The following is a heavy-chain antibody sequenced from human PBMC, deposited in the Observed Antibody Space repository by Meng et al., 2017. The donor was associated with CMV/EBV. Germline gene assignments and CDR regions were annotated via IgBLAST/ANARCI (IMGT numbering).Heavy chain of an antibody. V-gene: IGHV3-30*04. CDR2: ISYDGSNK. Sequence: GGSLRLSCAASGFTFSSYAMHWVRQAPGKGLEWVAVISYDGSNKYYADSVKGRFTISRDNSKNTLYLQMNSLRAEDTAVYYCARDRRPNWFDPWGQATLVTVSS. CDR3: ARDRRPNWFDP. J-gene: IGHJ5*02. CDR1: GFTFSSYA.